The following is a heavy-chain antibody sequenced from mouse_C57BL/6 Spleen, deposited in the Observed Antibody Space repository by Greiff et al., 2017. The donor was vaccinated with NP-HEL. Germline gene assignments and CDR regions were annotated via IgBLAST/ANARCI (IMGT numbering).Heavy chain of an antibody. CDR1: GFTFTDYY. CDR3: ARYKGYYFDC. Sequence: EVKLMESGGGLVQPGGSLSLSCAASGFTFTDYYMSWVRQPPGKALEWLGFIRNKANGYTTEYSASVKGRFTISRDNSQSILYLQMNALRAEDSATYYCARYKGYYFDCWGQGTTLTVSS. V-gene: IGHV7-3*01. J-gene: IGHJ2*01. CDR2: IRNKANGYTT.